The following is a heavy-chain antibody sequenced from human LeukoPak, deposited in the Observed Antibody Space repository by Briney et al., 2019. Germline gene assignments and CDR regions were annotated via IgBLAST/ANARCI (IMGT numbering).Heavy chain of an antibody. V-gene: IGHV1-2*02. CDR1: GYTFTGYY. D-gene: IGHD3-22*01. CDR3: ARLNSGDSSGRNWFDP. CDR2: INPNSGGT. Sequence: ASVKVSCKASGYTFTGYYMHWVRQAPGQGLEWMGWINPNSGGTNYAQEFQGRVTMTRDTSISTAYMELSRLRSDDTAVYYCARLNSGDSSGRNWFDPWGQGTLVTVSS. J-gene: IGHJ5*02.